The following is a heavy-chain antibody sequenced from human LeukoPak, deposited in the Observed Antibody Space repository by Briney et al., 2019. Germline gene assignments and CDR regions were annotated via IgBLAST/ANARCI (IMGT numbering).Heavy chain of an antibody. D-gene: IGHD5-18*01. Sequence: KPSETLSLTCTVSGGSISTYFWSWIRQPPGKGLEWIGYIYYSGSTNYNPSLKSRVTISLDTSKNQFSLKLSSVTAADTAMYYCARADTAMVTPVFDYWGQGTLVAVSS. CDR3: ARADTAMVTPVFDY. CDR2: IYYSGST. V-gene: IGHV4-59*01. CDR1: GGSISTYF. J-gene: IGHJ4*02.